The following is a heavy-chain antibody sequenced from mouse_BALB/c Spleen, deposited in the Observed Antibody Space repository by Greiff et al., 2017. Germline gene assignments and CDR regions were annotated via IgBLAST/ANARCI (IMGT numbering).Heavy chain of an antibody. Sequence: EVKLQESGAELVKPGASVKLSCTASGFNIKDTYMHWVKQRPEQGLEWIGRIDPANGNTKYDPKFQGKATITADTSSNTAYLQLSSLTSEDTAVYYCARDYGSSYGAMDYWGQGTSVTVSS. CDR2: IDPANGNT. CDR3: ARDYGSSYGAMDY. CDR1: GFNIKDTY. J-gene: IGHJ4*01. V-gene: IGHV14-3*02. D-gene: IGHD1-1*01.